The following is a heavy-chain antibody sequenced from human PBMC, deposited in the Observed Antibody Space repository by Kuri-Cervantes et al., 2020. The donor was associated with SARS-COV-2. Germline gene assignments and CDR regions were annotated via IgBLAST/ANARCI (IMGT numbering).Heavy chain of an antibody. V-gene: IGHV4-61*01. CDR2: IYYSGST. J-gene: IGHJ3*02. CDR3: ARITIFGVVISGAFDI. D-gene: IGHD3-3*01. Sequence: GSLRLSCSVSGGSVSSGSYYWSWIRQPPGKGLEWIGYIYYSGSTNYNPSLKSRVTISVDTSKNQFSLKLSSVTAADTAVYYCARITIFGVVISGAFDIWGQGTMVTVSS. CDR1: GGSVSSGSYY.